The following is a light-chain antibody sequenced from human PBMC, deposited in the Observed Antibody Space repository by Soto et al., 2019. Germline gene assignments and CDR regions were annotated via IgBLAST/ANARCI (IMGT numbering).Light chain of an antibody. J-gene: IGKJ4*01. CDR1: QSLLHRSGYNY. CDR3: MQALQTPLT. CDR2: LGS. V-gene: IGKV2-28*01. Sequence: IVMTQSPLSLSVTPGEPASISCRSSQSLLHRSGYNYLDWYLQKPGQSPQLLIHLGSTRAFGVPDRFSGSGSGTDFTLKISRVEAEDVGLYYCMQALQTPLTFGGGTKV.